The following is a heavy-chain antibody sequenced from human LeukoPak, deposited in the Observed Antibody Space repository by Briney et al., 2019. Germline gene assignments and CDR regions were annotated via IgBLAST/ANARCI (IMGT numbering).Heavy chain of an antibody. CDR3: ATDPARGIR. CDR1: GLTLSKAR. J-gene: IGHJ4*02. CDR2: IKSKTDGGTT. D-gene: IGHD3-10*01. Sequence: GGSPRLSSAATGLTLSKARMSSGRHTLRKGVEWVGRIKSKTDGGTTDYAAPVKGRFTISSDDSKTTLDLQMNILITEDTAVYYCATDPARGIRWGQGSLVTVSS. V-gene: IGHV3-15*01.